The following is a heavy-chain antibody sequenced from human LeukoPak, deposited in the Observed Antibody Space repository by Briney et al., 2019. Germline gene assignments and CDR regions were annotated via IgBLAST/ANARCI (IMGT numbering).Heavy chain of an antibody. D-gene: IGHD2-8*01. V-gene: IGHV1-18*04. CDR3: ARGEWFIIGYYFDY. CDR2: ISAYNGNT. Sequence: GASVKVSCKASGYTFTSYYMHWVRQAPGQGLEWMGWISAYNGNTNYAQKLQGRVTMTTDTSTSTAYMELRSLRSDDTAVYYCARGEWFIIGYYFDYWGQGTLVTVSS. CDR1: GYTFTSYY. J-gene: IGHJ4*02.